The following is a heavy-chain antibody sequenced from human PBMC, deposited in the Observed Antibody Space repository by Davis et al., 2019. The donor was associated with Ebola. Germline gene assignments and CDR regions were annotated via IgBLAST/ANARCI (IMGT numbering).Heavy chain of an antibody. Sequence: GESLKISCAASGFTVSSNYMSWVRQAPGKGLEWVSVIYSGGSTYYADSVKGRFTISRDNSKNTLYLQMNSLRAEDTAVYYCARDRVDFWSGSLGYYYGMDVWGQGTTVTVSS. CDR3: ARDRVDFWSGSLGYYYGMDV. CDR1: GFTVSSNY. J-gene: IGHJ6*02. D-gene: IGHD3-3*01. CDR2: IYSGGST. V-gene: IGHV3-53*01.